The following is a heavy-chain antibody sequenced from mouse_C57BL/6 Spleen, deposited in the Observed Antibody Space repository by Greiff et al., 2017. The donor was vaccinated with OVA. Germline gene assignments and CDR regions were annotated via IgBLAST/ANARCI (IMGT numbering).Heavy chain of an antibody. CDR2: IDPSASYP. CDR3: ATGSSHWYFGV. J-gene: IGHJ1*03. Sequence: QVQLQQPGAELVMPGASVKLSCKASGYTFTSYWMHWVKQRPGQGLEWIGEIDPSASYPNYNQKFKGKSTLTVDKSSSTAYMQLSSLTSEDSAVYYCATGSSHWYFGVWGTGTTVTVAS. D-gene: IGHD1-1*01. V-gene: IGHV1-69*01. CDR1: GYTFTSYW.